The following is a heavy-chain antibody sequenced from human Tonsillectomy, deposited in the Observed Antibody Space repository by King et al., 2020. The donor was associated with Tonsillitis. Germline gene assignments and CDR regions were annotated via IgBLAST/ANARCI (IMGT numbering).Heavy chain of an antibody. CDR2: VYSSGST. Sequence: VQLQESGPGLVKPSETLSLTCTVSDDSITGYYWSWILQPAGKGLEWIVRVYSSGSTNYNPSLNSRVTMSVDTSKNQFSLRLNSVTAADSAVYYCARDYYDTSGYSSFYFDYWGQGILVTVSS. CDR3: ARDYYDTSGYSSFYFDY. D-gene: IGHD3-22*01. V-gene: IGHV4-4*07. J-gene: IGHJ4*02. CDR1: DDSITGYY.